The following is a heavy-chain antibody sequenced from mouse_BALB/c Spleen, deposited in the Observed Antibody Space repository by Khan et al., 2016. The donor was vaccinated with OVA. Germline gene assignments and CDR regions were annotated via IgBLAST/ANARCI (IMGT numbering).Heavy chain of an antibody. D-gene: IGHD1-2*01. CDR2: IDPANGNT. CDR1: GFNIKDTY. Sequence: VQLQQSGAETVKPGASVKLSCTGSGFNIKDTYVHWVKQRPEQGLEWIGRIDPANGNTKYDPKFQGKATLTADTSSNTAYLQLSRLTSEDTAVYYCSYSLLLYAVDYWGQGTSVTVFS. J-gene: IGHJ4*01. V-gene: IGHV14-3*02. CDR3: SYSLLLYAVDY.